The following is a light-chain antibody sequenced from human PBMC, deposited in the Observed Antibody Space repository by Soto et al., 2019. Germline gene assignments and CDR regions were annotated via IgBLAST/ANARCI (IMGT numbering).Light chain of an antibody. CDR2: EGT. CDR3: CSYAGSSTFV. J-gene: IGLJ1*01. V-gene: IGLV2-23*01. CDR1: SSDVGSYNL. Sequence: QSVLTQPASVSGSPGQSITISCTGTSSDVGSYNLVSWYQQHPGKAPKFMIYEGTKRPSGVSNRFSVSKSGDTAFLTISGLQAEDEADYYCCSYAGSSTFVFGTGTKVTVL.